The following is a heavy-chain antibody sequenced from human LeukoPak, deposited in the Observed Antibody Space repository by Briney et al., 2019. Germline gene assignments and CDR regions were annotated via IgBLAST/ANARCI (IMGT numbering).Heavy chain of an antibody. V-gene: IGHV1-69*13. CDR2: IIPIFGTA. CDR1: GGTFSSYA. CDR3: ARTLYSSSWSSMYYFDY. J-gene: IGHJ4*02. D-gene: IGHD6-13*01. Sequence: ASVKVSCKASGGTFSSYAISWVRQAPGQGLEWMGGIIPIFGTANYAQKFQGRVTITADEPTSTAYMELSSLRSEDTAVYYCARTLYSSSWSSMYYFDYWGQGTLVTVSS.